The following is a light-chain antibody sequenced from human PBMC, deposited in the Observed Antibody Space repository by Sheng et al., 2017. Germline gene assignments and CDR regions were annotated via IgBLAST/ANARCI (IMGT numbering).Light chain of an antibody. Sequence: AIRMTQSPSSFSASTGDRVTITCRASQGISSYLAWYQQKPGKAPKLLIYAASTLQSGVPSRFSGSGSGTDFTLTISCLQSEDFATYYCQQYYSYPYNFGQGTRLDVK. V-gene: IGKV1-8*01. CDR3: QQYYSYPYN. J-gene: IGKJ2*01. CDR1: QGISSY. CDR2: AAS.